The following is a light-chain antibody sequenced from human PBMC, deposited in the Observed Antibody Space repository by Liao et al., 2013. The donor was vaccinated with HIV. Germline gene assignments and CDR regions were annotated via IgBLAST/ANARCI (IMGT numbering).Light chain of an antibody. Sequence: SYELTQPPSVSVSPGQTARITCSGDALPKQYVYWYQQKPGQAPVLVIYKDTERPSGISERFSGSSSGTTLTLTISGVQAEDEADYYCQSADSSGTWVVFGGGTKLTVL. CDR2: KDT. CDR3: QSADSSGTWVV. J-gene: IGLJ3*02. V-gene: IGLV3-25*03. CDR1: ALPKQY.